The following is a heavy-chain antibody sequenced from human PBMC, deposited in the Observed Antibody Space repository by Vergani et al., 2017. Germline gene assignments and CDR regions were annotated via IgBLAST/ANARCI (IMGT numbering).Heavy chain of an antibody. Sequence: VQLLESGGGLAQPGGSLRLSCAASGFTFSNYGMHWVRQAPGKGLEWVTFIQYDGSDIFYADFVEGRFTISRDNSKNSLYLQMRSLRFDDTAVYYCANEGSANRIRGWLDHWGQGALVTVSS. J-gene: IGHJ4*02. V-gene: IGHV3-30*02. CDR3: ANEGSANRIRGWLDH. CDR2: IQYDGSDI. D-gene: IGHD3-10*01. CDR1: GFTFSNYG.